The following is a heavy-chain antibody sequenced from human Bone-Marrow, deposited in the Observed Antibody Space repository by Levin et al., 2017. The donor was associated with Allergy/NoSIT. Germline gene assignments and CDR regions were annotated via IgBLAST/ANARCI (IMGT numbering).Heavy chain of an antibody. CDR1: GFTFNIYA. D-gene: IGHD6-19*01. J-gene: IGHJ5*02. Sequence: GESLKISCAASGFTFNIYAMTWVRQAPGKGLEWVSAISGNGDSTYYADSVKGRFTISRDNSKNTLFLEMNSLRPEDTAVYYCAKDIKGWSNWFDPWGQGTLVTVSS. CDR3: AKDIKGWSNWFDP. CDR2: ISGNGDST. V-gene: IGHV3-23*01.